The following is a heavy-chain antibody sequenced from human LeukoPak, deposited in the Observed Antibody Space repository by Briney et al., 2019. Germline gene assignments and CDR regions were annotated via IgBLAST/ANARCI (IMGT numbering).Heavy chain of an antibody. CDR2: IYYSGST. D-gene: IGHD5-12*01. V-gene: IGHV4-39*01. Sequence: PSETLSLTCTVSGGSISSSSYYWGWIRQPPGKGLEWIGSIYYSGSTYYSPSLKSRVTISVDTSKNQFSLKLSSVTAADTAVYYCARHPYSGYDFPLDYWGQGTLVTVSS. J-gene: IGHJ4*02. CDR3: ARHPYSGYDFPLDY. CDR1: GGSISSSSYY.